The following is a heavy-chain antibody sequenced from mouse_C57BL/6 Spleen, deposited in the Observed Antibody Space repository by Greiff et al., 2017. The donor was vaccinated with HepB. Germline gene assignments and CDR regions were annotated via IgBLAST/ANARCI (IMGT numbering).Heavy chain of an antibody. CDR3: ARRGDYYAMDY. CDR1: GFTFSSHG. J-gene: IGHJ4*01. CDR2: ISSGGSYT. Sequence: KLMESGGDLVKPGGSLKLSCAASGFTFSSHGMSWVRQTPDKRLEWVATISSGGSYTYYPDSVKGRFTISRDNAKNTLYLQMSSLKSEDTAMYYCARRGDYYAMDYWGQGTSVTVSS. V-gene: IGHV5-6*02.